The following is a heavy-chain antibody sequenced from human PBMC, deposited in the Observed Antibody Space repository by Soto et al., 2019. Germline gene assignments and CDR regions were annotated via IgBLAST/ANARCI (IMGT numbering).Heavy chain of an antibody. D-gene: IGHD5-18*01. CDR1: GFTFSIYW. CDR3: ARGDTAMVIDY. Sequence: GGSLRLSCAASGFTFSIYWMHWVRQAPGKGLVWVSRINSAETTTTYADSMKGRFTISRDNAKNTLYLQMNSLRAEDTAVYYCARGDTAMVIDYWGQGTQVTVSS. V-gene: IGHV3-74*01. J-gene: IGHJ4*02. CDR2: INSAETTT.